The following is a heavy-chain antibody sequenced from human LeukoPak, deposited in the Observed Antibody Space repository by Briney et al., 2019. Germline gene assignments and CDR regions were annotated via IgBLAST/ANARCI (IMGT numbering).Heavy chain of an antibody. J-gene: IGHJ6*03. CDR3: ASVGDNRPDSSSWYGYYYYYYYMDV. CDR2: INPNSGGT. Sequence: GASVKVSCKASGYTFTGYYMHWVRQAPGQGLEWMGWINPNSGGTNYAQKFQGRVTMTRDTSISTAYMELSRLRSDDTAVYYCASVGDNRPDSSSWYGYYYYYYYMDVWGKGTTVTVSS. D-gene: IGHD6-13*01. CDR1: GYTFTGYY. V-gene: IGHV1-2*02.